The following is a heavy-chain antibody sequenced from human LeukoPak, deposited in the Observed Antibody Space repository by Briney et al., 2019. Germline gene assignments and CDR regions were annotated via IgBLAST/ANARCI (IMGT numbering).Heavy chain of an antibody. Sequence: PGGSLRLSCAASGFTVSSNYMSWVRQAPGKGLEWVSSISSSSSYIYYADSVKGRFTISRDNSKNTLYLQMNSLRAEDTAVYYCAKDQGTRAAAVSFDYWGQGTLVTVSS. J-gene: IGHJ4*02. CDR2: ISSSSSYI. V-gene: IGHV3-21*04. D-gene: IGHD6-13*01. CDR1: GFTVSSNY. CDR3: AKDQGTRAAAVSFDY.